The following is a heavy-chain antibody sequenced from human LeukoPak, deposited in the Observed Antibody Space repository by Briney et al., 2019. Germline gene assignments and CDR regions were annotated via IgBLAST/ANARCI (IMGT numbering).Heavy chain of an antibody. CDR2: IYTSGST. V-gene: IGHV4-4*07. CDR1: XGSISXYY. J-gene: IGHJ5*02. Sequence: PSETLSXXXXXXXGSISXYYWSWIRQPAGKGLEWIGRIYTSGSTNYNPSLKSRVTMSVDTSKNQFSLKLSSVTAADTAVYYCAREVGTIMVNWFDPWGQGTLVTVSS. CDR3: AREVGTIMVNWFDP. D-gene: IGHD3-3*01.